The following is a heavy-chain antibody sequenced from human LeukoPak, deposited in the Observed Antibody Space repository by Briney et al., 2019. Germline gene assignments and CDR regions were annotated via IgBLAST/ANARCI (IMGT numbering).Heavy chain of an antibody. CDR1: GFTFSSYA. Sequence: PGGSLRLSCAASGFTFSSYALHWVRQAPGKGLEWVAVISFDGSHKYYADTVEGRFTISRDNSKNTVYLQMSSLRTEDTAVYYCARSPRQSHCSSTSCPEGFDYWGQGTLVTVSS. J-gene: IGHJ4*02. D-gene: IGHD2-2*01. V-gene: IGHV3-30-3*01. CDR3: ARSPRQSHCSSTSCPEGFDY. CDR2: ISFDGSHK.